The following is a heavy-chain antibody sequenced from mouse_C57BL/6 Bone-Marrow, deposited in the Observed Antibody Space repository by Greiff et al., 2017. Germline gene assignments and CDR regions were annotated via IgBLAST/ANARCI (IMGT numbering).Heavy chain of an antibody. J-gene: IGHJ4*01. CDR2: INPYNGGT. CDR1: GYTFTDYY. CDR3: ARRGGKYAMDY. Sequence: EVQLQESGPVLVKPGASVKMSCKASGYTFTDYYMNWVKQSHGKSLEWIGVINPYNGGTSYNQKFKGKATLTVDQSSSTAYMELNSLTSEDSAVYYCARRGGKYAMDYWGQGTSVTVSS. D-gene: IGHD1-1*01. V-gene: IGHV1-19*01.